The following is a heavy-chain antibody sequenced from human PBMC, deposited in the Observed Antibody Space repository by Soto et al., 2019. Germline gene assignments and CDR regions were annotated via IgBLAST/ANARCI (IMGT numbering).Heavy chain of an antibody. CDR1: GYSFTSYW. V-gene: IGHV5-10-1*01. Sequence: ESLTISCKGSGYSFTSYWISWVRQMPGKGLEWMGRIDPSDSYTNYSPSFQGHVTISADKSISTAYLQWSSLKASDTAMYYCARDAEQLRMGLYYYNSYDMAVRGQGTT. CDR2: IDPSDSYT. J-gene: IGHJ6*02. CDR3: ARDAEQLRMGLYYYNSYDMAV. D-gene: IGHD6-6*01.